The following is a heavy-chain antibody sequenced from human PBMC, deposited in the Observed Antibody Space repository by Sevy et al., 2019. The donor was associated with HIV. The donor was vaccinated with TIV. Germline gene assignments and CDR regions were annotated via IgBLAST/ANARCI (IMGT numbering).Heavy chain of an antibody. J-gene: IGHJ6*02. CDR1: GFTFSDYY. CDR3: ARDYLRYFDWLFGMGANYYYGMDV. D-gene: IGHD3-9*01. Sequence: GGSLRLSCAASGFTFSDYYMSWIRQAPGKGLEWVSYISSSGSTIYYADSVKGRFTISRDNAKNSRYLQMNSLRAEDTAVYYCARDYLRYFDWLFGMGANYYYGMDVWGQGTTVTVSS. V-gene: IGHV3-11*01. CDR2: ISSSGSTI.